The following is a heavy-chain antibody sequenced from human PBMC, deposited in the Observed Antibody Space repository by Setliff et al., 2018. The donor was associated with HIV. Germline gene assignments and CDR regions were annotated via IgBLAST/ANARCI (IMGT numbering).Heavy chain of an antibody. V-gene: IGHV1-69*13. CDR3: ARGGTLTLINYFDT. CDR2: IIPFFGTA. CDR1: GGIFVHHA. J-gene: IGHJ5*02. D-gene: IGHD1-7*01. Sequence: SVKVSCKTAGGIFVHHAVSWVRQAPGQGLEWMGGIIPFFGTALYAPKFQGRVTITANESTSTAYMELSSLRSEDTGVYYCARGGTLTLINYFDTWGQGTLVTVSS.